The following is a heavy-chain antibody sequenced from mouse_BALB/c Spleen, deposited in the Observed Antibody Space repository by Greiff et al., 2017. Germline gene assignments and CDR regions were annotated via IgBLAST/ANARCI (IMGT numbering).Heavy chain of an antibody. CDR3: AITMITTGPFAY. J-gene: IGHJ3*01. D-gene: IGHD2-4*01. V-gene: IGHV1S137*01. Sequence: QVQLKQSGAELVRPGVSVKISCKGSGYTFTDYAMHWVKQSHAKSLEWIGVISTYYGDASYNQKFKGKATMTVDKSSSTAYMELARLTSEDSAIYYCAITMITTGPFAYWGQGTLVTVSA. CDR1: GYTFTDYA. CDR2: ISTYYGDA.